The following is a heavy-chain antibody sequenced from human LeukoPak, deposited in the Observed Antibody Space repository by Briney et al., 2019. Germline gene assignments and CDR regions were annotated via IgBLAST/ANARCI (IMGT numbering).Heavy chain of an antibody. CDR3: ARGPDILTGYYYYYGMDV. CDR1: GYTFTSYD. CDR2: MNPNSGNT. J-gene: IGHJ6*02. D-gene: IGHD3-9*01. V-gene: IGHV1-8*01. Sequence: GASVAVSCKASGYTFTSYDINWVRQATGQGLEWMGWMNPNSGNTGYAQKFQGRVTMTRNTSISTTYMELSSLRSEDTAVYYCARGPDILTGYYYYYGMDVWGQGTTVTVSS.